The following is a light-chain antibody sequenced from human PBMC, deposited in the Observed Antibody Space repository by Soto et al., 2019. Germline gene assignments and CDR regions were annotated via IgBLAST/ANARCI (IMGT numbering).Light chain of an antibody. CDR3: QQYGSSPRT. J-gene: IGKJ4*01. Sequence: EMLMTQSPATLSVSPGERVSLSCWASQSVTNKLAWYQQRPGQPPRLLIYGASSRATGIPDRFSGSGSGTDFTLSISRLEPEDFAVYYCQQYGSSPRTFGGGTKVEIK. CDR1: QSVTNK. CDR2: GAS. V-gene: IGKV3-20*01.